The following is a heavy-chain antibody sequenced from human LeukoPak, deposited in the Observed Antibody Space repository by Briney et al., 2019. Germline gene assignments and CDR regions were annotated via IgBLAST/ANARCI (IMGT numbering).Heavy chain of an antibody. CDR3: AKVYPRYCSGGSCYGIPDY. J-gene: IGHJ4*02. D-gene: IGHD2-15*01. CDR1: GFTFSSYG. V-gene: IGHV3-30*18. Sequence: PGRSLRLSCAASGFTFSSYGMHWVRQAPGKGLEWVAVISYDGSNKYYADSVKGRFTISRDNSKNTLYLQINSLRAEDTAVYYCAKVYPRYCSGGSCYGIPDYWGQGTLVTVSS. CDR2: ISYDGSNK.